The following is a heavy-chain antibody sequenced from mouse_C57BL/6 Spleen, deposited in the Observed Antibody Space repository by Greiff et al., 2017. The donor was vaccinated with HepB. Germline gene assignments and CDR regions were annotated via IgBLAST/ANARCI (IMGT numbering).Heavy chain of an antibody. D-gene: IGHD1-1*01. V-gene: IGHV5-12*01. CDR2: ISNGGGST. CDR1: GFTFSDYY. Sequence: EVKLVESGGGLVQPGGSLKLSCAASGFTFSDYYMYWVRQTPEKRLEWVAYISNGGGSTYYPDTVKGRFTISRDNAKNTLYLQMSRLKSEDTAMYDCARHPALGDGSRGWYFDVWGTGTTVTVSS. J-gene: IGHJ1*03. CDR3: ARHPALGDGSRGWYFDV.